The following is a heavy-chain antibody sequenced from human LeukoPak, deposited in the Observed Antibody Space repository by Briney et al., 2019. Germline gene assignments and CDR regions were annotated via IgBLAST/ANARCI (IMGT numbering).Heavy chain of an antibody. V-gene: IGHV4-34*01. Sequence: PSETLSLTCTVSGGSISSYYWSWIRQPPGKGLEWIGEINHSGSTNYNPSLKSRVTISVDTSKNQFSLKLSSVTAADTAVYYCARGRVSGWYDYFDYWGQGTLVTVSS. D-gene: IGHD6-19*01. J-gene: IGHJ4*02. CDR2: INHSGST. CDR1: GGSISSYY. CDR3: ARGRVSGWYDYFDY.